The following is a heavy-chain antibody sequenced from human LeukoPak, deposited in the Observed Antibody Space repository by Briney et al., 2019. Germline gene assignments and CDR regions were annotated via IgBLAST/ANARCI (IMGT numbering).Heavy chain of an antibody. J-gene: IGHJ4*02. Sequence: GSLRLSCAASGFTFSSHGMHWVRQAPGKGLGWVADISYDGSLKYYADSVKGRFTISRDNSKNTLYLQMNSLRAEDTAVYFCAKDPSNLGPIDYWGQGTLVTVSS. CDR1: GFTFSSHG. CDR2: ISYDGSLK. V-gene: IGHV3-30*18. CDR3: AKDPSNLGPIDY. D-gene: IGHD7-27*01.